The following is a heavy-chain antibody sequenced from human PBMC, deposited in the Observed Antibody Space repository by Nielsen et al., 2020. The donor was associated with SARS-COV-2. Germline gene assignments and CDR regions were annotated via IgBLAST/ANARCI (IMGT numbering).Heavy chain of an antibody. D-gene: IGHD3-3*01. Sequence: GGSLRLSCAASGFTFSTYTMNWLRQAPGKGLEWVSAITSDYPYIYYADSVKGRFTISRDNAESALYLQMNSLRAEDSAVYYCASGALPYYDFWSGYSKNWFDPWGQGTLVTVSS. CDR3: ASGALPYYDFWSGYSKNWFDP. CDR2: ITSDYPYI. CDR1: GFTFSTYT. J-gene: IGHJ5*02. V-gene: IGHV3-21*06.